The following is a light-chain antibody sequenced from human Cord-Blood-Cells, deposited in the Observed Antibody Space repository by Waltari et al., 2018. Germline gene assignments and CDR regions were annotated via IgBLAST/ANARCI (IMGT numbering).Light chain of an antibody. V-gene: IGLV2-23*01. CDR1: SSHFGRYNL. Sequence: QSALTQPDSVSGSPGQSITISCTGTSSHFGRYNLVSWYQQHPGKAPKLMIYEGSKRPSGVSNRFSGSKSGNTASLTISGLQAEDEADYYCCSYAGSSTLVFGGGTKLTVL. CDR2: EGS. CDR3: CSYAGSSTLV. J-gene: IGLJ2*01.